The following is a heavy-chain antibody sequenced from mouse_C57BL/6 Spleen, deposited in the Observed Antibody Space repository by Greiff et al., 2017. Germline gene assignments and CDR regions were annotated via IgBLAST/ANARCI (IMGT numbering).Heavy chain of an antibody. CDR1: GFTFSDYG. CDR3: ARGDDYDEDYYAMDY. CDR2: ISSGSSTI. J-gene: IGHJ4*01. D-gene: IGHD2-4*01. V-gene: IGHV5-17*01. Sequence: EVMLVESGGGLVKPGGSLKLSCAASGFTFSDYGMHWVRQAPEKGLEWVAYISSGSSTIYYADTVKGRFTISRDNAKNTLFLQMTSLRSEDTAMYYCARGDDYDEDYYAMDYWGQGTSGTVSS.